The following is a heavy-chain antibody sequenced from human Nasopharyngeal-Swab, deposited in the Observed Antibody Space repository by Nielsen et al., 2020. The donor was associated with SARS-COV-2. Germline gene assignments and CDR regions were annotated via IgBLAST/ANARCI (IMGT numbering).Heavy chain of an antibody. J-gene: IGHJ6*02. CDR1: GFTFSSYA. V-gene: IGHV3-30-3*01. D-gene: IGHD3-10*01. CDR2: ISYDGSNK. Sequence: GESLKISCAASGFTFSSYAMHWVRQAPGKGLEWVAVISYDGSNKYYADSVKGRFTISRDNSKNTLYLQMNSLRAEDTAVYYCARDMGYYYGSGSHRPPGMDVWGQGTTVTVSS. CDR3: ARDMGYYYGSGSHRPPGMDV.